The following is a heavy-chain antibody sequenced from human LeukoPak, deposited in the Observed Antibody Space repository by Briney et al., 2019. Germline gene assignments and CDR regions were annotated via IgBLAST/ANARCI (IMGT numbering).Heavy chain of an antibody. CDR3: ATMGGVVVVPAALDY. V-gene: IGHV1-2*02. D-gene: IGHD2-2*01. J-gene: IGHJ4*02. CDR2: INPNSGGT. Sequence: ASVKVSCKASGYTFTGYHMHWVRQAPGQGLEWMGWINPNSGGTNYAQKFQGRVTMTRDTSISTAYMELSRLRSDDTAVYYCATMGGVVVVPAALDYWGQGTLVTVSS. CDR1: GYTFTGYH.